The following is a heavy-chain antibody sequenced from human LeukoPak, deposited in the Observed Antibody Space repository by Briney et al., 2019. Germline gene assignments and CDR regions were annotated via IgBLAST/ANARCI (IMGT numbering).Heavy chain of an antibody. CDR3: AQGFSSGWYPY. Sequence: GGSLRLSCAVSGFSVSSFGMSWVRQAPGKGLEWISAISLNGETTWYADSVKGRLTISRDNSKNTLYLQLTSLRAEDTAVYYCAQGFSSGWYPYWGQGSLVSVSS. CDR2: ISLNGETT. J-gene: IGHJ4*02. V-gene: IGHV3-23*01. D-gene: IGHD6-19*01. CDR1: GFSVSSFG.